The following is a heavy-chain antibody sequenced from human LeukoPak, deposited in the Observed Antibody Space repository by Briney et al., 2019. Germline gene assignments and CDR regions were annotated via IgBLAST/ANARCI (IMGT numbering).Heavy chain of an antibody. CDR1: GITFSSHA. CDR2: ISGSGGHT. D-gene: IGHD5-24*01. V-gene: IGHV3-23*01. Sequence: GGFLRLSCAASGITFSSHAMSWVRQAPRKGLEWVSLISGSGGHTYYGDSVKGRFTISRDNSTNRLYLQMNSLRPEDTAVYYCAKGGAATMRDGYNYYYYYMEVWGRGTTVTVSS. CDR3: AKGGAATMRDGYNYYYYYMEV. J-gene: IGHJ6*03.